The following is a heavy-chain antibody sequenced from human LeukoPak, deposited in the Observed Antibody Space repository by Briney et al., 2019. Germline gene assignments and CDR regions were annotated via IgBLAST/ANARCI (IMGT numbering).Heavy chain of an antibody. CDR3: TRNDYGDYALGPPYYYGKLV. V-gene: IGHV3-49*04. J-gene: IGHJ6*02. Sequence: GGSLRLSCTASGFTFGDYAMSWVRQAPGKGLEWVGFIRSKAYGGTTEYAASVKGRFTISRDDSKSIAYLQMNSLKTEDTAVYYCTRNDYGDYALGPPYYYGKLVWGQGTTLTVSS. CDR1: GFTFGDYA. CDR2: IRSKAYGGTT. D-gene: IGHD4-17*01.